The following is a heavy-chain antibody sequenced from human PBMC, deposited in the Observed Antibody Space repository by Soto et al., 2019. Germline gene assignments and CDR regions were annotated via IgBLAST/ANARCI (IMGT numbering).Heavy chain of an antibody. CDR3: ARDSSGYDSYYYYGMDV. CDR2: IYYSGST. V-gene: IGHV4-31*03. CDR1: GGSISSGGYY. J-gene: IGHJ6*02. D-gene: IGHD5-12*01. Sequence: TLSLTCTVSGGSISSGGYYWSWIRQHPGKGLEWIGYIYYSGSTYYNPSLKSRVTISVDTSKNQFSLKLSSVTAADTAVYYRARDSSGYDSYYYYGMDVWGQGTTVTVSS.